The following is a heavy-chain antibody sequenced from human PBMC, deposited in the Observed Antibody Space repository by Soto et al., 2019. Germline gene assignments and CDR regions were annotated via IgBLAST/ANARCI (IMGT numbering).Heavy chain of an antibody. CDR1: GGTFSSYA. J-gene: IGHJ4*02. CDR2: IIPIFGTA. Sequence: SVKVSCKASGGTFSSYAISWVRQAPGQGLEWMGGIIPIFGTANYAQKFQGRVTITADESTSTAYMELSSLRSGDTAVYYCARRYDSSLLYFDYWGQGTLAPVSS. V-gene: IGHV1-69*13. CDR3: ARRYDSSLLYFDY. D-gene: IGHD3-22*01.